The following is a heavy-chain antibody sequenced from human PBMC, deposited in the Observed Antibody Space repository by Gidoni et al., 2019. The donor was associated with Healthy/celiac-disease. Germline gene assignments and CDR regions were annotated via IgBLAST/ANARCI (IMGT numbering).Heavy chain of an antibody. V-gene: IGHV3-48*01. CDR3: ARDQWVYYFDY. CDR2: ISSSSSTI. D-gene: IGHD6-13*01. J-gene: IGHJ4*02. Sequence: EVQLVESGGGLVQPGGSLRLSCAASGFTFSSYSMNWVRQAPGKGLEWVSYISSSSSTIYYADSVKGRFTISRDNAKNSLYLQMNSLRAEDTAVYYCARDQWVYYFDYWGQGTLVTVSS. CDR1: GFTFSSYS.